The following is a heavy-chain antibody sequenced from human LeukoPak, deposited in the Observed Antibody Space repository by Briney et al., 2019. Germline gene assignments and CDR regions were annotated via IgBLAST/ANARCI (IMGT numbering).Heavy chain of an antibody. Sequence: PSETLSLTCTVSGGSISSGGYYWSWIRQHPGKGLEWIGYISYSGSTYYNPSLKSRVSLSVDTSKNHFSLKLSSVTAADTAVYYCARASRIAVVPAAILNWLDPWGQGTLVTVSS. J-gene: IGHJ5*02. D-gene: IGHD2-2*01. CDR2: ISYSGST. CDR1: GGSISSGGYY. V-gene: IGHV4-31*03. CDR3: ARASRIAVVPAAILNWLDP.